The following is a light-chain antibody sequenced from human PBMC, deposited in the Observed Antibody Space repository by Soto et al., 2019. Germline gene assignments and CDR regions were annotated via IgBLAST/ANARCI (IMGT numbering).Light chain of an antibody. CDR2: GAS. Sequence: EIVMTQSPATLSVSPGDRATLSCRASQSVSSNLAWYQQKPGQAPRLLIYGASTRATGIPARFSGSGSGTEFTLTISSRQSEDFAVYYCQQYNNWPLYTFGQGTKLEIK. CDR1: QSVSSN. V-gene: IGKV3-15*01. CDR3: QQYNNWPLYT. J-gene: IGKJ2*01.